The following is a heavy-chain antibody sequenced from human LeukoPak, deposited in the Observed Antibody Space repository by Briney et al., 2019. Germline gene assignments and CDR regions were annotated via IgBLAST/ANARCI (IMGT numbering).Heavy chain of an antibody. D-gene: IGHD4-11*01. CDR1: GFTFDDYT. CDR2: ISWDGGST. V-gene: IGHV3-43*01. J-gene: IGHJ4*02. Sequence: GGSLRLSCAASGFTFDDYTMHWVRQAPGKVLEWVSLISWDGGSTYYADSVKGRFTISRDNSKNSLYLQMNSLRTEDTALYYCAKDITPSSKSGYFDYWGQGTLVTVSS. CDR3: AKDITPSSKSGYFDY.